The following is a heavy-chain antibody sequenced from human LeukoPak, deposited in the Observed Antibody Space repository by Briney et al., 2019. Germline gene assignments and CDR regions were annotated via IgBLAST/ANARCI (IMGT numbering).Heavy chain of an antibody. J-gene: IGHJ4*02. V-gene: IGHV1-24*01. CDR1: GYTLTELS. D-gene: IGHD3-22*01. CDR2: FDPEDGET. CDR3: ATGLPGRDYDSSGYWFDY. Sequence: ASVKVSCKVSGYTLTELSMHWVRQAPGKGLEWMGGFDPEDGETIYAQKFQGRVTMTEDTSTDTAYMELSSLRSEGTAVYYCATGLPGRDYDSSGYWFDYWGQGTLVTVSS.